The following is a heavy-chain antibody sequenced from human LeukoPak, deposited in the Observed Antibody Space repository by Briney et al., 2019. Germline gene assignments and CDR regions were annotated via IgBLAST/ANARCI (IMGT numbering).Heavy chain of an antibody. CDR3: ARGGFRYCSSTSCYLAG. CDR2: IYTSGST. Sequence: SETLSLTCTVSGGSISSGGYYWSWIRQPAGKGLEWIGRIYTSGSTNYNPSLKSRVTMSVDTSKNQFSLKLSSVTAADTAVYYCARGGFRYCSSTSCYLAGWGQGTLVTVSS. CDR1: GGSISSGGYY. D-gene: IGHD2-2*01. V-gene: IGHV4-61*02. J-gene: IGHJ4*02.